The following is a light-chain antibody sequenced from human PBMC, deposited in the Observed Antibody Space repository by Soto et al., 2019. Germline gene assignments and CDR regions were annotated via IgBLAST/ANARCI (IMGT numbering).Light chain of an antibody. V-gene: IGKV3-20*01. CDR1: ENANF. CDR2: GAS. J-gene: IGKJ1*01. Sequence: DSVLTQSPGTLSLSPGERVTLSCRASENANFLAWYQPKPGQAPRLLIYGASNRATGIPDRFSGSGSGTDFTLTISRLEPEDLAVYYFHQYGSSPGTFGQGTKVDVK. CDR3: HQYGSSPGT.